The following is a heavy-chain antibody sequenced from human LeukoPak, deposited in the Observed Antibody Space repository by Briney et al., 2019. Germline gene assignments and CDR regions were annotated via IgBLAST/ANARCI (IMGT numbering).Heavy chain of an antibody. CDR2: MNPNSGNT. J-gene: IGHJ4*02. Sequence: ASVKVSCKASGYTFTNYDINWVRQAAGQGLAWMGWMNPNSGNTGYAQKFQGRVTMTRNTSISTAYMELSSLRSDDTAVYYCARDDVVAGYDYWGQGTLVTVSS. CDR1: GYTFTNYD. V-gene: IGHV1-8*01. CDR3: ARDDVVAGYDY. D-gene: IGHD2-21*01.